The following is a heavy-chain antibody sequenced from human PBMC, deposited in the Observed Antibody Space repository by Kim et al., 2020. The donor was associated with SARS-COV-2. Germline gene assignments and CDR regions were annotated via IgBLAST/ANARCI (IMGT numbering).Heavy chain of an antibody. Sequence: SETLSLTCTVYGGSFNDYYWSWIRQPPGKGLEWIGEINHSGSTNYNPSLKSRVIISVDTSKNQFSLRLSSVTAADTAVYYCAGGPDVDSGRYGGMDVGG. CDR1: GGSFNDYY. V-gene: IGHV4-34*01. J-gene: IGHJ6*02. CDR2: INHSGST. CDR3: AGGPDVDSGRYGGMDV. D-gene: IGHD3-10*01.